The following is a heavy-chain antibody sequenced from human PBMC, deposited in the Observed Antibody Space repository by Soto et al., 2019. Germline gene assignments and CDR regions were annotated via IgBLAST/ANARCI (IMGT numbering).Heavy chain of an antibody. V-gene: IGHV1-69*01. CDR2: IIPIFGTA. CDR3: ALDRRTTVTNLAFAI. J-gene: IGHJ3*02. D-gene: IGHD4-17*01. CDR1: GRTFRSYA. Sequence: QVQLVTSGAEVKKPGSSVKVYCKASGRTFRSYAISWVRQAPGQGLAWMGGIIPIFGTANYAQKFQGRVTISADQSTSTAYMDLSSLSSEDTAVYYCALDRRTTVTNLAFAIWCRETMVTVSS.